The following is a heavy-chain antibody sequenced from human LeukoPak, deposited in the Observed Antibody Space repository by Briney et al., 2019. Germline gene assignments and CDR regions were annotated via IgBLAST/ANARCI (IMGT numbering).Heavy chain of an antibody. CDR2: ISDSGDNT. CDR1: GFTFNGYA. D-gene: IGHD6-19*01. CDR3: ARQIAVAGSDAFDI. V-gene: IGHV3-23*01. J-gene: IGHJ3*02. Sequence: PGGSLRLSCAASGFTFNGYAMNWVRQAPGKGLEWVSAISDSGDNTYYADSVRGRFTISRDNSMNTLYLQMNTLRAEDTAVYYCARQIAVAGSDAFDIWGQGTMVTVSS.